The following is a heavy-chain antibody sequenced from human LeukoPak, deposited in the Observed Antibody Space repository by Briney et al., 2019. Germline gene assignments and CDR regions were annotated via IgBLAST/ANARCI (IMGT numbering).Heavy chain of an antibody. Sequence: GESLKISCKGSGYSFTSYWIGWVRQAPGKGLEWVAVISYDGSNKYYADSVKGRFTISRDNSKNTLYLQMNSLRAEDTAVYYCAKALYDSSGPPDYWGQGTLVTVSS. D-gene: IGHD3-22*01. J-gene: IGHJ4*02. CDR2: ISYDGSNK. CDR3: AKALYDSSGPPDY. CDR1: GYSFTSYW. V-gene: IGHV3-30*18.